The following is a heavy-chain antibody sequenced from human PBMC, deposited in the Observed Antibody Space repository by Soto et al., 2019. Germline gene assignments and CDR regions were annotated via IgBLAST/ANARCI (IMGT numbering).Heavy chain of an antibody. Sequence: QLTLKESGPTLVKPTQTLTLTCTFSGFSLTTNDVGVGWIRQPPGKALEWLALIHWDDDKRYSPSLKSRLTINKDTSKNQVVLRMTNMDPVDTATYSGAHSRYSRSSFDYWGQGTLVTVSS. CDR1: GFSLTTNDVG. J-gene: IGHJ4*02. V-gene: IGHV2-5*02. CDR3: AHSRYSRSSFDY. D-gene: IGHD6-6*01. CDR2: IHWDDDK.